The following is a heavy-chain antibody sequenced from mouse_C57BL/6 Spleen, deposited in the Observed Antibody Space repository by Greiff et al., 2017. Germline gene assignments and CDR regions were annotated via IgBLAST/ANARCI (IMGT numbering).Heavy chain of an antibody. J-gene: IGHJ3*01. V-gene: IGHV5-9*01. CDR3: ARPLIYYGKAWFAY. CDR2: ISGGGGNT. D-gene: IGHD2-1*01. CDR1: GFTFSSYT. Sequence: EVQLVESGGGLVKPGGSLKLSCAASGFTFSSYTMSWVRQTPEKRLEWVATISGGGGNTYYPDSVKGRFTISRDNAKNPLYLQMSSLRSEDTALYYCARPLIYYGKAWFAYWGQGTLVTVSA.